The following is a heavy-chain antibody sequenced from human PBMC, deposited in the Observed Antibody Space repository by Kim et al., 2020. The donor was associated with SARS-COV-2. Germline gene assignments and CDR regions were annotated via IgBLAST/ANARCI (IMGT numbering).Heavy chain of an antibody. CDR3: ARSRDMDV. CDR2: SSTK. J-gene: IGHJ6*02. Sequence: SSTKYYADSVKGHFTISRDNAKNSLYLQMNSLRDEDTAVYYCARSRDMDVWGQGTTVTVSS. V-gene: IGHV3-48*02.